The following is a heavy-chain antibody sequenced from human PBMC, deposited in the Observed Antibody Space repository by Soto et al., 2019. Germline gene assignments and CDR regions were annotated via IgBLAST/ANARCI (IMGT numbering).Heavy chain of an antibody. CDR1: GGTLSSYA. Sequence: SVKVSCKASGGTLSSYAISWVRQAPGQGLEWMGGIIPIFGTANYAQKFQGRVTITADESTSTAYMELSSLRSEDTAVYYCARDRDIVVVPASIAGWFDPWGQGTLVTVSS. J-gene: IGHJ5*02. CDR3: ARDRDIVVVPASIAGWFDP. CDR2: IIPIFGTA. V-gene: IGHV1-69*13. D-gene: IGHD2-2*01.